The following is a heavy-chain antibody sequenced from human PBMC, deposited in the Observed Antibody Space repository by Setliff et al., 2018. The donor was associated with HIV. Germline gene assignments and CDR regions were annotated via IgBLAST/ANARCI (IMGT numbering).Heavy chain of an antibody. CDR1: GYTFTGYY. J-gene: IGHJ5*01. CDR3: ARGRVRAAAVTGLDWLDF. V-gene: IGHV1-2*06. D-gene: IGHD6-13*01. Sequence: GASVKVSCKASGYTFTGYYIHCLRQAPGQGLQWMGRINPKTGDTDYAQNFQGRVTLTTDTSINTAYMELHRLTSDDTAVYFCARGRVRAAAVTGLDWLDFWGQGSLVTVSS. CDR2: INPKTGDT.